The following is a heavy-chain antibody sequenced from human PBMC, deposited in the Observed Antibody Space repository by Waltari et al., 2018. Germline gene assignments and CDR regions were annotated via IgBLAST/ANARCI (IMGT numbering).Heavy chain of an antibody. D-gene: IGHD3-16*01. V-gene: IGHV4-39*01. Sequence: QLHLQESGTGLVKPSDTLSVTCSVSGGSIPSNRHYWAWIRQPPGKGRGWTATISYSGATYNNPSLKSRVTISVDTSKNQFSLKLSSVTAADTAVYYCATYIGASIGTAAFDVWGQGTMVTVSS. CDR1: GGSIPSNRHY. CDR2: ISYSGAT. CDR3: ATYIGASIGTAAFDV. J-gene: IGHJ3*01.